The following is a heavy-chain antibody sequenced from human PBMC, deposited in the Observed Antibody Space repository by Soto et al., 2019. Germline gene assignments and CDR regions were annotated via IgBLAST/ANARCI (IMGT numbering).Heavy chain of an antibody. Sequence: QVQLVQSGAEVKKPGSSVKVSCKASGGTFSSYALSWVRQAPGQGLEWMGGIIPIFGTANYAQKFQGRVTITAEESTSTDYMELSSLRSEDTAVYYCAREGDCDIRLLKAFDIWGQGTMVTVSS. J-gene: IGHJ3*02. V-gene: IGHV1-69*01. CDR2: IIPIFGTA. D-gene: IGHD2-21*02. CDR1: GGTFSSYA. CDR3: AREGDCDIRLLKAFDI.